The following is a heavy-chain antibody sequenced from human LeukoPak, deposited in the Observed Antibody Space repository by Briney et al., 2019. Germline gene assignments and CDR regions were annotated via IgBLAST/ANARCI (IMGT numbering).Heavy chain of an antibody. J-gene: IGHJ4*02. CDR3: AKAKRGYSYGS. CDR2: IWYDGSNK. CDR1: GFTFSSYG. V-gene: IGHV3-33*06. D-gene: IGHD5-18*01. Sequence: PGGSLGLSCAASGFTFSSYGMHWVRQAPGKGLEWVAVIWYDGSNKYYADSVKGRFTISRDNSKNTLYLQMNSLRAEDTAVYYCAKAKRGYSYGSWGQGTLVTVSS.